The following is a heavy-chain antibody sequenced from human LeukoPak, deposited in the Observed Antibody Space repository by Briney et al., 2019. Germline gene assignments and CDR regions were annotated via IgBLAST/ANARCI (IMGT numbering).Heavy chain of an antibody. CDR2: MNPNSGNT. D-gene: IGHD3-3*01. V-gene: IGHV1-8*01. J-gene: IGHJ4*02. CDR3: ARKKPGYYDFWSGYSVDFDY. Sequence: GASVKVSCKASGYTFTSYDINWVRQATGQGLEWMGWMNPNSGNTGYAQEFQGRVTMTRNTSISTAYMELSSLRSEDTAVYYCARKKPGYYDFWSGYSVDFDYWGQGTLVTVSS. CDR1: GYTFTSYD.